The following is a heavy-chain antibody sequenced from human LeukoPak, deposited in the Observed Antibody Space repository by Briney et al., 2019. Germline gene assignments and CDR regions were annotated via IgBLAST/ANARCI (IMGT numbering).Heavy chain of an antibody. D-gene: IGHD6-6*01. Sequence: PGGSLRLSCAASGFTLSSYSMNWVRQAPGKGLEWVSSISSSSSYIYYADSVKGRFTISRDNAKNSLYLQMNSLRAEDTAVYYCAGSVEYSSSAAGDYWGQGTLVTVSS. CDR2: ISSSSSYI. CDR3: AGSVEYSSSAAGDY. V-gene: IGHV3-21*01. CDR1: GFTLSSYS. J-gene: IGHJ4*02.